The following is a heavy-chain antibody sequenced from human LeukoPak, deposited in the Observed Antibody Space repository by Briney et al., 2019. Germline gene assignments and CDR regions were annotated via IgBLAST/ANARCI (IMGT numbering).Heavy chain of an antibody. CDR3: ARPYDSSGSCPC. CDR2: IVVGSGNT. V-gene: IGHV1-58*02. D-gene: IGHD3-22*01. J-gene: IGHJ4*02. CDR1: GFTFTSSA. Sequence: ASVKVSCKASGFTFTSSAMQWVRQARGQRLEWIGWIVVGSGNTNYAQKFQERVTITRDMSTSTAYMELSSLRSEDTAVYYCARPYDSSGSCPCWGQGTLVTVSS.